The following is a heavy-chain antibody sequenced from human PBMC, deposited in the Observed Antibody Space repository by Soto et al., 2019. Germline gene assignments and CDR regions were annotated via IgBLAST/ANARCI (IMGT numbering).Heavy chain of an antibody. CDR2: LYYTGST. V-gene: IGHV4-59*01. CDR1: GGSISDFY. CDR3: ARGGGYDFRSSPAPPIDV. D-gene: IGHD3-3*01. Sequence: PSETLSLTCNVSGGSISDFYWSWIRQSPGKRLEWIGYLYYTGSTNYNPALKSRVTISLDTSKNQFSLQVRSVTAADTAVYYCARGGGYDFRSSPAPPIDVRAQGNTVTVS. J-gene: IGHJ6*02.